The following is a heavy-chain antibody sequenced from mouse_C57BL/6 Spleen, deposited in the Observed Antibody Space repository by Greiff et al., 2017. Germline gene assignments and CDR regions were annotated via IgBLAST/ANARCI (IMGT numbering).Heavy chain of an antibody. V-gene: IGHV5-4*01. CDR3: ARGGGQLRRYFDY. Sequence: EVQVVESGGGLVKPGGSLKLSCAASGFTFSSYAMSWVRQTPEKRLEWVATISDGGSYTYYPDNVKGRFTISRDNAKNNLYLQMSHLKSEDTAMYYCARGGGQLRRYFDYWGQGTTLTVSS. CDR2: ISDGGSYT. CDR1: GFTFSSYA. J-gene: IGHJ2*01. D-gene: IGHD3-2*02.